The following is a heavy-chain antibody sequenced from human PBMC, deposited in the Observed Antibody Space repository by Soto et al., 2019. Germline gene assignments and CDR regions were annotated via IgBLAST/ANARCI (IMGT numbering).Heavy chain of an antibody. D-gene: IGHD3-22*01. CDR3: ARDSSDYYDSSALGWFDP. CDR2: IIPILGIA. V-gene: IGHV1-69*08. Sequence: QVQLVQSGAEVKKPGSSVKVSCKASGGTFSSYTISWVRQAPGQGLEWMGRIIPILGIANYAQKFQGRVTITADKXTXTXXMELSSLRSEDTAVYYCARDSSDYYDSSALGWFDPWGQGTLVTVSS. J-gene: IGHJ5*02. CDR1: GGTFSSYT.